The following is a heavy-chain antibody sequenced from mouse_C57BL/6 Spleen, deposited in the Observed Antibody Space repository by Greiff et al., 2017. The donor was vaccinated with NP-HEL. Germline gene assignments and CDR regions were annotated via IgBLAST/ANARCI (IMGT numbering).Heavy chain of an antibody. Sequence: EVKLEESGGGLVKPGGSLKLSCAASGFTFSSYTMSWVRQTPEKRLEWVATISGGGGNTYYPDSVKGRFTISRDNAKNTLYLQMSSLRSEDTALYYCARHAYYYGSSYWYFDVWGTGTTVTVSS. CDR1: GFTFSSYT. D-gene: IGHD1-1*01. CDR3: ARHAYYYGSSYWYFDV. J-gene: IGHJ1*03. V-gene: IGHV5-9*01. CDR2: ISGGGGNT.